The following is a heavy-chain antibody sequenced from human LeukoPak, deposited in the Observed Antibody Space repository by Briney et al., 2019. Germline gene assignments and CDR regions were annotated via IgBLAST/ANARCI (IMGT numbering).Heavy chain of an antibody. J-gene: IGHJ6*02. V-gene: IGHV4-59*01. CDR2: IYYSGST. CDR1: GGSISSYY. D-gene: IGHD6-13*01. Sequence: SETLSLTCTVSGGSISSYYWSWIRQPPGKGLEWIGYIYYSGSTNYNPSLKSRVTISVDTSKNQFSLKLSSVTAADTAVYYCARDVGHSSSWLPRGVAYYYGMDVWGQGTTVTVSS. CDR3: ARDVGHSSSWLPRGVAYYYGMDV.